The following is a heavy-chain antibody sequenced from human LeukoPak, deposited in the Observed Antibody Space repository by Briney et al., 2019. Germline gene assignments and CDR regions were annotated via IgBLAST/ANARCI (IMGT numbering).Heavy chain of an antibody. CDR2: IYTSGST. D-gene: IGHD5-18*01. Sequence: SETLSLTCTVSGGSISSYYWSWIRQPAGKGLEWIGRIYTSGSTNYNPSLKSRVTMSVDTSKNQFSLKLSSVTAADTAVYYCAKAGYILGAGALDMWGQGTMVTVSS. J-gene: IGHJ3*02. V-gene: IGHV4-4*07. CDR1: GGSISSYY. CDR3: AKAGYILGAGALDM.